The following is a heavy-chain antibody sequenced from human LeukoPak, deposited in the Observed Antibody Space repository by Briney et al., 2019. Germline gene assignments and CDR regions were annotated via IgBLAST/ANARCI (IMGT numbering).Heavy chain of an antibody. V-gene: IGHV3-30*02. CDR3: ATGYSYGQFDY. D-gene: IGHD5-18*01. J-gene: IGHJ4*02. CDR1: GFSFSTYG. CDR2: IRHDGSSK. Sequence: GGSLRLSCVASGFSFSTYGMHWVRQAPGKGLEWVAFIRHDGSSKYYADSVKGRFTISRDNSKNTLYLQMNSLRAEDTAVYYCATGYSYGQFDYWGQGTLVTVSS.